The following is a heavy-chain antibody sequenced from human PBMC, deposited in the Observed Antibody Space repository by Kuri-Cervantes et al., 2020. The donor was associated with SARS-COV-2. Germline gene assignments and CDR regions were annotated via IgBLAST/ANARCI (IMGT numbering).Heavy chain of an antibody. CDR2: INPNSGGT. CDR1: GYTFTGYY. V-gene: IGHV1-2*02. CDR3: ARVRGGSYRHIDY. Sequence: ASVKVSCKASGYTFTGYYMHWVRQAPGQGLEWMGWINPNSGGTNYAQKFQGRVTTTRDTSISTAYMELSRLRSDDTAVYYCARVRGGSYRHIDYWGQGTLVTVSS. D-gene: IGHD1-26*01. J-gene: IGHJ4*02.